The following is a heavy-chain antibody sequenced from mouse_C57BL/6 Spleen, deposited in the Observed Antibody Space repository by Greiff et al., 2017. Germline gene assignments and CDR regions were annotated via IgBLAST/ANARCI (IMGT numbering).Heavy chain of an antibody. CDR3: ARVDGHYYAMDY. CDR1: GYTFTSYW. D-gene: IGHD1-1*01. Sequence: QVQLQQPGAELVKPGASVKMSCKASGYTFTSYWITWVKQRPGQGLEWIGDIYPGSGSTNYNEKFKSKATLTVDTSSSTAYMQLSSLTSEDSAFYYCARVDGHYYAMDYWGQGTSVTVSS. V-gene: IGHV1-55*01. CDR2: IYPGSGST. J-gene: IGHJ4*01.